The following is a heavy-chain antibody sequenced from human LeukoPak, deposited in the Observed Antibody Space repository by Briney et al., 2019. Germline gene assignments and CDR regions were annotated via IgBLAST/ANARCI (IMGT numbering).Heavy chain of an antibody. CDR3: ARNLDTAMATSFDC. CDR1: GFTFSDHS. CDR2: IYSTGST. Sequence: PGGSLRLSCAASGFTFSDHSMNWVRQAPGKGLEWVSVIYSTGSTQYADSVKGRFTISRDKSKNTLFLEMNSLRAEDTAVYYCARNLDTAMATSFDCWGQGTLVTVSS. V-gene: IGHV3-53*01. D-gene: IGHD5-18*01. J-gene: IGHJ4*02.